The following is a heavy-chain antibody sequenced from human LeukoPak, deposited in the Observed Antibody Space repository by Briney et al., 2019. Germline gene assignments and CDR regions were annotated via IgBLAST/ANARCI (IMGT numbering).Heavy chain of an antibody. CDR2: IYYSGST. CDR3: ARDPKQQLVRGDYFDY. V-gene: IGHV4-39*07. Sequence: SETLSLTCTVSGGSISSSSYYWGWIRQPPGKGLEWIGSIYYSGSTYYNPSLKSRVTISVDTSKNQFSLKLSSVTAADTAVYYCARDPKQQLVRGDYFDYWGQGTLVTVSS. J-gene: IGHJ4*02. D-gene: IGHD6-13*01. CDR1: GGSISSSSYY.